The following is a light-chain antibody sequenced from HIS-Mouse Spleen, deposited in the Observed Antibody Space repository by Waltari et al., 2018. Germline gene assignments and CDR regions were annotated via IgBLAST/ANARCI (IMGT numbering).Light chain of an antibody. CDR1: ALPKKY. CDR2: EDS. Sequence: SYELTQPPSVSVSPGQTARITCPGNALPKKYAYWYQQKSGQAPVLVIYEDSKRPSGIPERFSGSSSGTMATLTISGAQVEDEADYYCQVWDSSSDVVFGGGTKLTVL. J-gene: IGLJ2*01. V-gene: IGLV3-10*01. CDR3: QVWDSSSDVV.